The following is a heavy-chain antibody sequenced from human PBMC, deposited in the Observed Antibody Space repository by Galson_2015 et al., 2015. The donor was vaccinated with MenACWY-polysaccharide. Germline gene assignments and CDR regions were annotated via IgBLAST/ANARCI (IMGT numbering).Heavy chain of an antibody. J-gene: IGHJ3*01. V-gene: IGHV4-39*01. Sequence: ETLSLTCTVSGGSINSRSYHWGWIRQPPGKGLEWIGIIHYRGNTYYNPSLESRVTISVDTSNNQFSLMLGSVTAADTALYYCARAPTPYCSSTSCFNKYAFDVWGQGTMVTVSS. D-gene: IGHD2-2*01. CDR2: IHYRGNT. CDR3: ARAPTPYCSSTSCFNKYAFDV. CDR1: GGSINSRSYH.